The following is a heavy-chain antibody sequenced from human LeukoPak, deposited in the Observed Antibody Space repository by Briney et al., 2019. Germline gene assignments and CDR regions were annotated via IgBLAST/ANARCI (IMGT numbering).Heavy chain of an antibody. CDR1: GFMFDDSA. CDR3: AKRTGSYYGSGSYSGFDY. CDR2: ISGDGVST. D-gene: IGHD3-10*01. V-gene: IGHV3-43*02. J-gene: IGHJ4*02. Sequence: GGSLRLSCAASGFMFDDSAMHWVRQAPGKGLEWVSLISGDGVSTFYADSVKGRFTISRDNSKNTLDLQMNSQRAEDTAVYYCAKRTGSYYGSGSYSGFDYWGQGTLVTVSS.